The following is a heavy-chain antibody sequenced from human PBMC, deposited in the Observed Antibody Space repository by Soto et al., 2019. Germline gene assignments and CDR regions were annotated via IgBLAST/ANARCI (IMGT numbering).Heavy chain of an antibody. CDR1: GFTFSSYG. J-gene: IGHJ6*01. CDR2: ISYDGSNK. Sequence: QVQLVESGGGVVQPGRSLRLSCAASGFTFSSYGMHWVRQAPGKGLEWVAVISYDGSNKYYADSVKGRFTISRDNSKNTLYLQMNSLRAEDTAVYYCAKGLYSSSWYVVHYYYYYGMDVW. CDR3: AKGLYSSSWYVVHYYYYYGMDV. D-gene: IGHD6-13*01. V-gene: IGHV3-30*18.